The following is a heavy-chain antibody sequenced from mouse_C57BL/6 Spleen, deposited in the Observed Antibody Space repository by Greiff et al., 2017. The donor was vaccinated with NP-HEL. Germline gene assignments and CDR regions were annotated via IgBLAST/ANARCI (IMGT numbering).Heavy chain of an antibody. Sequence: QQSCKASGYTFTSYWMHWVKQRPGRGLEWIGRIDPNSGGTKYNEKFKSKATLTVDKPSSTAYMQLSSLTSEDSAVYYCAGDYGPHYYAMDYWGQGTSVTVSS. CDR3: AGDYGPHYYAMDY. D-gene: IGHD1-1*02. CDR2: IDPNSGGT. J-gene: IGHJ4*01. CDR1: GYTFTSYW. V-gene: IGHV1-72*01.